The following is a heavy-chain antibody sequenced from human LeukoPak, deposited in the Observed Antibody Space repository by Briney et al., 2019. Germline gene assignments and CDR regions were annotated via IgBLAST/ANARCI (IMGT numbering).Heavy chain of an antibody. Sequence: AGGSLRLSCAASGFTFSSYGMSWVRQAPGKGLEWVSAISGSGGSTYYADSVKGRFTISRDNSKNTLYLQMNSLRAEDTAVYYCAKDLGYYDILTGYSSYFDYWGQGTLVTVSS. CDR1: GFTFSSYG. CDR2: ISGSGGST. J-gene: IGHJ4*02. D-gene: IGHD3-9*01. CDR3: AKDLGYYDILTGYSSYFDY. V-gene: IGHV3-23*01.